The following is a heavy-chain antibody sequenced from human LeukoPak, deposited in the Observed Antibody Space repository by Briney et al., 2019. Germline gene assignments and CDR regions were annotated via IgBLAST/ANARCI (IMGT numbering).Heavy chain of an antibody. CDR2: INHDGIST. CDR1: GNTFTNYY. Sequence: ASVKVSCKASGNTFTNYYVHWVRQAPGQGLEWLGLINHDGISTNYAQRSQGRVTMTRDTSTGTVYMELSSLISDDTALYYCVREFRGGYFDYWGQGTLVTVSS. V-gene: IGHV1-46*01. J-gene: IGHJ4*02. CDR3: VREFRGGYFDY. D-gene: IGHD3-10*01.